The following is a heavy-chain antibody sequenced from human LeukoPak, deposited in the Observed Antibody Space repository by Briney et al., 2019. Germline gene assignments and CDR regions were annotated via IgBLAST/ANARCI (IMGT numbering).Heavy chain of an antibody. D-gene: IGHD3-10*01. V-gene: IGHV3-23*01. J-gene: IGHJ6*04. CDR2: ISGSGGST. CDR1: GFTFSSYA. Sequence: GGSLRLSCAASGFTFSSYAMSWVRQAPGKGLEWVSAISGSGGSTYYADSVKGRFTISRDNSKNTLYLQMNSLRAEDTAVYYCAKNLSAGFGELSSDVWGKGTTVTVSS. CDR3: AKNLSAGFGELSSDV.